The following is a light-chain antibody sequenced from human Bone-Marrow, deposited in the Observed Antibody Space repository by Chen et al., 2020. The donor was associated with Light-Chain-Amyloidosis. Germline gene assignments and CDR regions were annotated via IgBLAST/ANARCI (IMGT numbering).Light chain of an antibody. CDR1: QSISSY. CDR3: QQFNSYPLT. Sequence: DIQMIQSPSSLSASVGDRVTITCRASQSISSYLNWYQQKPGKAPKLLIYAASSLQSGVPSRFSGSGSGTDFTLTISSLQPEDFATYYCQQFNSYPLTFGGGTKVEIK. V-gene: IGKV1-39*01. CDR2: AAS. J-gene: IGKJ4*01.